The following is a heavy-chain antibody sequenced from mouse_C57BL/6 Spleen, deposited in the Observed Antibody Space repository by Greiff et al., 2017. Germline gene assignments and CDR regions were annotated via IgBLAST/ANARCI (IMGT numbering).Heavy chain of an antibody. Sequence: VQLQQSGPGLVQPSQSLSITCTVSGFSLTSYGVHWVRQSPGKGLEWLGVIWSGGSTDYNAAFISSLSISKDNSKSQVFFKMNSLQADDTAIYYWARNSPDYYGSGGTWFAYWGHGTLVTVSA. J-gene: IGHJ3*01. CDR3: ARNSPDYYGSGGTWFAY. D-gene: IGHD1-1*01. V-gene: IGHV2-2*01. CDR2: IWSGGST. CDR1: GFSLTSYG.